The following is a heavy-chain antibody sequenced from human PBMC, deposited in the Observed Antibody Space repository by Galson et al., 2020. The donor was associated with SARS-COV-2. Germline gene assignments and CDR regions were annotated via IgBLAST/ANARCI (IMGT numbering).Heavy chain of an antibody. Sequence: TGGSLRLSFAAPEFTFITYSMNWVPQAPGKGREWVSSISISSSYIYYADSVKGRFTISRDNAKNSLYLQMNSLRAEDTAVYYCARSWSSSHQGGFDPWGQGTLVTVSS. CDR1: EFTFITYS. CDR3: ARSWSSSHQGGFDP. D-gene: IGHD6-13*01. J-gene: IGHJ5*02. CDR2: ISISSSYI. V-gene: IGHV3-21*01.